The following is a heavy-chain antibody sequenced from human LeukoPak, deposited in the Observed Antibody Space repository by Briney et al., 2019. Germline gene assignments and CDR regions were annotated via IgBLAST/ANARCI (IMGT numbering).Heavy chain of an antibody. J-gene: IGHJ4*02. D-gene: IGHD3-3*01. CDR3: ARTFRESYYDFWSGYSTLDY. Sequence: SETLSLTCAVYGGSFSGYYWSWIRQPPGKGLEWIGEINHGGSTNYNPSLKSRVTISVDTSKNQFSLKLSSVTAADTAVYYCARTFRESYYDFWSGYSTLDYWGQGTLVTVSS. CDR1: GGSFSGYY. V-gene: IGHV4-34*01. CDR2: INHGGST.